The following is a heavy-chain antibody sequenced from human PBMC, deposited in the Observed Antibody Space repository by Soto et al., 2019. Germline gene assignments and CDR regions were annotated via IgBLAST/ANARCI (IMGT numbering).Heavy chain of an antibody. CDR2: IGSSGTTI. D-gene: IGHD3-16*01. CDR1: GFTFSDHY. Sequence: PGGSLRLSCAASGFTFSDHYMSWVRQAPGKGLEWVSYIGSSGTTIYNADSVKGRFTISRDNAKSSLYLQMNSLRAEDTAVYYCSGGTTFYDYGPITWFDPWGQGTLVTVSS. J-gene: IGHJ5*02. V-gene: IGHV3-11*01. CDR3: SGGTTFYDYGPITWFDP.